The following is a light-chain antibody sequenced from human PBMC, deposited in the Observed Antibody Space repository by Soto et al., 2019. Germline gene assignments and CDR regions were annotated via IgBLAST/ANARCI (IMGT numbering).Light chain of an antibody. CDR3: SSCARGGNMRV. V-gene: IGLV2-8*01. J-gene: IGLJ1*01. CDR1: SSDVGGCNY. CDR2: EVS. Sequence: ALTQPPSAFGSPGQSVAISCTGTSSDVGGCNYVSWYQQHPGKAPKLVIYEVSKRPSGVPDRSSGSKSGNTASLTVSGLQAEDEADYYWSSCARGGNMRVFGNGTKVTAL.